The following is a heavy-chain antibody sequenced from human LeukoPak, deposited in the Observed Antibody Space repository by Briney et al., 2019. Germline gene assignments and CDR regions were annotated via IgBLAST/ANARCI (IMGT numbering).Heavy chain of an antibody. V-gene: IGHV4-31*03. CDR2: IYYSGSA. J-gene: IGHJ4*02. Sequence: PSETLSLTCTVSGGSISSGGYYWSWIRQHPGKGLEWIGYIYYSGSAYYNPSLKSRVTISVDTSENQFSLKLSSVTAADTAVYYCARHAIQHYFDYWGQGTLLTVSS. D-gene: IGHD2-2*01. CDR1: GGSISSGGYY. CDR3: ARHAIQHYFDY.